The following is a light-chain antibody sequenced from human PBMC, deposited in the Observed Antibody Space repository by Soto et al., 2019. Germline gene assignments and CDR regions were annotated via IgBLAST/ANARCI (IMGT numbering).Light chain of an antibody. V-gene: IGKV1-33*01. J-gene: IGKJ2*01. CDR2: DAS. CDR3: QQYDNLPHT. CDR1: QDISNY. Sequence: DIQKTQSPSSLSASVGDRVTITCLASQDISNYLNWYQQKPGKAPKLLIYDASNLETGVPSRFSGSGSGTDFTFTISSLQPEDIATYYCQQYDNLPHTFGQGTKLEIK.